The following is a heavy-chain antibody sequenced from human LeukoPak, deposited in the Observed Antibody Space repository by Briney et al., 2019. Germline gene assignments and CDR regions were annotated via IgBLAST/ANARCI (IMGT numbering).Heavy chain of an antibody. D-gene: IGHD3-22*01. CDR3: ARQGYDSSGPFTGWFDP. CDR2: INPNSGGT. Sequence: EASVKVSCKASGYTFTGYYMHWVRQAPGQGLEWMGWINPNSGGTNYTRKFQGRVTITRDTYINTAYMELSRLRSDDTAVYYCARQGYDSSGPFTGWFDPWGQGTLVTVSS. V-gene: IGHV1-2*02. CDR1: GYTFTGYY. J-gene: IGHJ5*02.